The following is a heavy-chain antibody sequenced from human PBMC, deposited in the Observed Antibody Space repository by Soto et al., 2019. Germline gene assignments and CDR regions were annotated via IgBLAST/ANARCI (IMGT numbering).Heavy chain of an antibody. CDR1: GGSLSKYY. CDR3: ARDNNDFWSLYPLAFDY. CDR2: ISTSGHV. V-gene: IGHV4-4*07. D-gene: IGHD3-3*01. Sequence: LALTCSVSGGSLSKYYWSWIRQPAGKGLEWIGRISTSGHVVSKVSLRSRLTMSVDMSTNHFSLKLTSVTAADTAVYYCARDNNDFWSLYPLAFDYWGQGALVTVSS. J-gene: IGHJ4*02.